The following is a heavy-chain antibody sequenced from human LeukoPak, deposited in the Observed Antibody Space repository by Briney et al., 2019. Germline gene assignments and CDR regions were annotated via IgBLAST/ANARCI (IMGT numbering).Heavy chain of an antibody. Sequence: ASVKVSCKASGYTFTSYGISWVRQAPGQGLEWMGWISAYNGNTNYAQKLQGRVTMTTDTSTSTAYMELRSLRSDDTAVYYCARDLYSRYSSSWYYFNYWGQGTLVTVSS. V-gene: IGHV1-18*01. CDR2: ISAYNGNT. CDR1: GYTFTSYG. J-gene: IGHJ4*02. CDR3: ARDLYSRYSSSWYYFNY. D-gene: IGHD6-13*01.